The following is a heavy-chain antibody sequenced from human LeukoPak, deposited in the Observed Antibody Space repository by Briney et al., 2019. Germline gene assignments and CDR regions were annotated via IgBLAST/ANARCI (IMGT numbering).Heavy chain of an antibody. Sequence: GGSLRLSCAASGFTFSSYSMNWVRQAPGKGLEWVSYISSSSSTIYYADSVKGRFTISRDNAKNSLYLQMNSLRAEDTAVYYCARGGYYGSGSYSSPGGMDVWGQGTTVTVSS. CDR2: ISSSSSTI. V-gene: IGHV3-48*01. D-gene: IGHD3-10*01. CDR3: ARGGYYGSGSYSSPGGMDV. J-gene: IGHJ6*02. CDR1: GFTFSSYS.